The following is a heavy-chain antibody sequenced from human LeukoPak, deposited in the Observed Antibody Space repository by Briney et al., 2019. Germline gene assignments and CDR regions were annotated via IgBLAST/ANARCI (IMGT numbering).Heavy chain of an antibody. V-gene: IGHV4-59*08. CDR2: IYYSGST. CDR1: GGSISSYY. Sequence: SETLSLTCTVSGGSISSYYWSWIRQPPGKGLEWIGYIYYSGSTNYNPSLKSRVTISVDTSKNQFSLKLSSVTAADTAVYYCAATGGVYDSSGSTLDYWGQGTLVTVSS. D-gene: IGHD3-22*01. CDR3: AATGGVYDSSGSTLDY. J-gene: IGHJ4*02.